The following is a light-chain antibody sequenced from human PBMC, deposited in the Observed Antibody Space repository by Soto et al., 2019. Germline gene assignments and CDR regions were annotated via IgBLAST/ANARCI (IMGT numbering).Light chain of an antibody. CDR3: CSSGGSPTYV. J-gene: IGLJ1*01. CDR1: SSNVGSYKL. V-gene: IGLV2-23*02. CDR2: EVN. Sequence: ALTQPSSVSGSPGQSITISCTGTSSNVGSYKLVSWYQQHPGKAPKLMIFEVNTRPSGVSNRFSGSKSGNTASLTISGLKVEDEADYYCCSSGGSPTYVFGTGTKVT.